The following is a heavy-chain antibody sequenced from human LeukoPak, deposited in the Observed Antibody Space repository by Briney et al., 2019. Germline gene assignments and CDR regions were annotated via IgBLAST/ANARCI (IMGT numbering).Heavy chain of an antibody. D-gene: IGHD5-12*01. CDR3: ARGEWLRSWFGY. CDR1: GGSFSGYY. J-gene: IGHJ4*02. V-gene: IGHV4-34*01. Sequence: PSETLSLTCAVYGGSFSGYYWSWIRQPPGKGLEWIGEINHSGSTNYNPSLKSRVTISVDTSKNRFSPKLSSVTAADTAVYYCARGEWLRSWFGYWGQGTLVTVSS. CDR2: INHSGST.